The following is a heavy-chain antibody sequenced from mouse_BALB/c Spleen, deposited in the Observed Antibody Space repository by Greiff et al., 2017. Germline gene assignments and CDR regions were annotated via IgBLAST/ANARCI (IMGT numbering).Heavy chain of an antibody. CDR2: IDPSDSYT. D-gene: IGHD2-14*01. Sequence: VKLQQPGAELVKPGASVKLSCKASGYTFTSYWMHWVKQRPGQGLEWIGEIDPSDSYTNYNQKFKGKATLTVDKSSSTAYMQLSSLTSEDSAVYYCAYRYESWGQGTTLTVSS. V-gene: IGHV1-69*02. CDR3: AYRYES. CDR1: GYTFTSYW. J-gene: IGHJ2*01.